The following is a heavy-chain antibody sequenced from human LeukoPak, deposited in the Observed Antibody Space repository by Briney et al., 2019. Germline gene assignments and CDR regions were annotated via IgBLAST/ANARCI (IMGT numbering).Heavy chain of an antibody. CDR2: INPNRGGV. CDR3: ARATYYYDSSGYSAFDI. Sequence: ASVKVSYQASGYTFTGYYMHWVRQAPGQGLEWMGWINPNRGGVNYAQKFQGRVTMTRDTSIGTAYMELSRLRSDDTAVYYCARATYYYDSSGYSAFDIWGQGTMVTVSS. CDR1: GYTFTGYY. D-gene: IGHD3-22*01. J-gene: IGHJ3*02. V-gene: IGHV1-2*02.